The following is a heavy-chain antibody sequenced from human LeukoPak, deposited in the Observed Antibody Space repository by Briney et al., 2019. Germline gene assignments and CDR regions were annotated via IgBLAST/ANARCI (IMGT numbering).Heavy chain of an antibody. Sequence: GASVKVSCKASGYTFINYGITWVRQAPGQGLEWMGWISPYNGNTKYLQKFQGRVTMTTDTSTSTASMEVRSLRSDDTAVYYCARDRGVDYCSGGSCSHYYYYMDVWGKGTTVTISS. CDR2: ISPYNGNT. V-gene: IGHV1-18*01. J-gene: IGHJ6*03. CDR3: ARDRGVDYCSGGSCSHYYYYMDV. CDR1: GYTFINYG. D-gene: IGHD2-15*01.